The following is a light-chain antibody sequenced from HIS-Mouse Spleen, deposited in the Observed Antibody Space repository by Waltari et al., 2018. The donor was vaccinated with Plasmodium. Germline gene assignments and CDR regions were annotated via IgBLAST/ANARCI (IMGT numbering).Light chain of an antibody. Sequence: QSALTQPASVSGPPGQSIPISCTGTSSDVGSYNLVSWYQQHPGKAPKLMIYEGSKRPSGVSNRFSGSKSGNTASLTISGLQAEDEADYYCCSYAGSRVFGGGTKLTVL. J-gene: IGLJ2*01. CDR2: EGS. V-gene: IGLV2-23*01. CDR1: SSDVGSYNL. CDR3: CSYAGSRV.